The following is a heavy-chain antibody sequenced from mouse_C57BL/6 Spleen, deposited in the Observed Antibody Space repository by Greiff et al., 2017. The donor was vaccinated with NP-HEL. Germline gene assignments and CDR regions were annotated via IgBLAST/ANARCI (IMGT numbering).Heavy chain of an antibody. D-gene: IGHD2-4*01. V-gene: IGHV1-74*01. Sequence: QVQLKQSGADLVKPGASVKVSCKASGYTFTSYWMHWVKQRPGQGLEWIGRIHPSDSDTNYNQKFKGKATLTVDKSSSTAYMQLSSLTSEDSAVYYCASTMITTAYYFDYWGQGTTLTVSS. CDR3: ASTMITTAYYFDY. CDR1: GYTFTSYW. J-gene: IGHJ2*01. CDR2: IHPSDSDT.